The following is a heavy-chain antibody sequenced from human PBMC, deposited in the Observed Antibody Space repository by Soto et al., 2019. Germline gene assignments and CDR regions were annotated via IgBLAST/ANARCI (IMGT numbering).Heavy chain of an antibody. CDR1: AFTFSTYA. J-gene: IGHJ4*02. Sequence: GGSLRLSCAASAFTFSTYAMSWVRQVPGEGLEWVSGISGGGDSTHYTDSAKGRVTVSRDNFKNMLFLQMNSLRAEDTAVYFCAKDISVGLTARFDFWGRGTLVTVSS. D-gene: IGHD1-26*01. V-gene: IGHV3-23*01. CDR3: AKDISVGLTARFDF. CDR2: ISGGGDST.